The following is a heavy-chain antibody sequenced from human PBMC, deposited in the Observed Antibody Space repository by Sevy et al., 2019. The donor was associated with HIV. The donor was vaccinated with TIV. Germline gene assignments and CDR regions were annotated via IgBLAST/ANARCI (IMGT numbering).Heavy chain of an antibody. Sequence: QAGGSLRLSCAASGFTLSHYWMSWVRQVPGKGLEWVANIKQDGSAKYYVDSVKGRFTISRDNAKSSVYLQMNSLGAEDTAVYYCVRDIAFGANDCWGQGTLVTVSS. CDR1: GFTLSHYW. D-gene: IGHD3-10*01. J-gene: IGHJ4*02. CDR2: IKQDGSAK. CDR3: VRDIAFGANDC. V-gene: IGHV3-7*01.